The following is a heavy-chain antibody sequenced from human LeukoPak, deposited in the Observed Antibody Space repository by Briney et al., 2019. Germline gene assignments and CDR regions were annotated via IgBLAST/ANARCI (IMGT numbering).Heavy chain of an antibody. J-gene: IGHJ5*02. Sequence: PSETLSLTCAVYGGSFSGYYWNWIRQSPGKGLEWIGEINHSGNTNYNPSLKSRVTISVDTSKNQFSLKLSSVTAADTAVYYCARDRGRATWFDPWGQGTVVTVSS. CDR2: INHSGNT. D-gene: IGHD3-10*01. CDR1: GGSFSGYY. V-gene: IGHV4-34*01. CDR3: ARDRGRATWFDP.